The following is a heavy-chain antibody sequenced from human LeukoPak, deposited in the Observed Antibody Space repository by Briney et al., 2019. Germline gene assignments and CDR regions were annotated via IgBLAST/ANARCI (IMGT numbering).Heavy chain of an antibody. CDR1: GFTFSSYA. Sequence: GGSLRLSCAASGFTFSSYAMHWVRQAPGKGLEWVAVISYDGSNKYYADSVKGRFTISRDNSKNTLYLQMNSLRAEDTAVYYCARDLGYPTFDYWGQGTLVTVSS. V-gene: IGHV3-30*04. J-gene: IGHJ4*02. CDR3: ARDLGYPTFDY. CDR2: ISYDGSNK. D-gene: IGHD5-12*01.